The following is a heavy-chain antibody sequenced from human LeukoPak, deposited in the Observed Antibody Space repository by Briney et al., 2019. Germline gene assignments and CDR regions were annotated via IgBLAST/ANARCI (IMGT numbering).Heavy chain of an antibody. Sequence: ASVKVSCKVSGYTLTELSMHWVRQAPGKGLEWIGGFDPEDGETIYAQKSQGRVTMTEDTSTDTAYMELSSLRSEDTAVYYCARMSGYGDYYYGMDVWGQGTTVTVSS. CDR3: ARMSGYGDYYYGMDV. D-gene: IGHD5-12*01. J-gene: IGHJ6*02. V-gene: IGHV1-24*01. CDR2: FDPEDGET. CDR1: GYTLTELS.